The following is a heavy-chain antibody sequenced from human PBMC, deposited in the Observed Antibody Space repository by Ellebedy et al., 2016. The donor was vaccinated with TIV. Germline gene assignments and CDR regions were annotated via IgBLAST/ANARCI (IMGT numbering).Heavy chain of an antibody. D-gene: IGHD6-25*01. J-gene: IGHJ5*02. V-gene: IGHV7-4-1*02. CDR3: ARDLIAAAGPYNWFDP. Sequence: AASVKVSCKASGYTFTNYAMNWVRQAPGQGLEWMGWINTNTGNPTYAQGFTGRFVFSLDTSVSTAYLQISSLKAEDTAVYYCARDLIAAAGPYNWFDPWGQGTLVTVSS. CDR2: INTNTGNP. CDR1: GYTFTNYA.